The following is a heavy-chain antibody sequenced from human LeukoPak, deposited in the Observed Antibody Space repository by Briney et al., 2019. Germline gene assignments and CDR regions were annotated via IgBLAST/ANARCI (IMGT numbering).Heavy chain of an antibody. Sequence: SETLSLTCTVSGGSISSSSYYWGWIRQPPGKGLEWIGSIYYSGSTYYNPSLKSRVTISVDTSKNQFSLKLSSVTAADTAVYYCARGPPGSWGQGTLVTVSS. CDR3: ARGPPGS. J-gene: IGHJ4*02. CDR2: IYYSGST. CDR1: GGSISSSSYY. V-gene: IGHV4-39*07.